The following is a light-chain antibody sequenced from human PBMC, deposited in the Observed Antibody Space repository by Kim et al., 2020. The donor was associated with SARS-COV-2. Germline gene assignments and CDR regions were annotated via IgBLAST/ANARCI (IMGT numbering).Light chain of an antibody. CDR3: QQYYSTPLT. CDR1: QSVLYSSNNKNY. V-gene: IGKV4-1*01. J-gene: IGKJ4*01. Sequence: DIVMTQSPDSLAVSLGKRATINCKSSQSVLYSSNNKNYLAWYQQKPGQPPKLLIYWASTRESGVPDRFSGSGSGTDFTLTISSLQAEDVAVYYCQQYYSTPLTFGGGTKLEI. CDR2: WAS.